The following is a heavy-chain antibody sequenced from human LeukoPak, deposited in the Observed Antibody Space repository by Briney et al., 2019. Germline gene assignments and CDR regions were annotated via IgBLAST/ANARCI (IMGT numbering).Heavy chain of an antibody. CDR2: ISYIGST. CDR1: GDSMKSHY. V-gene: IGHV4-59*11. CDR3: ARDPTTVTKGLDI. Sequence: SETLSLTCTVSGDSMKSHYWSWIRQPPGKGLEWIGYISYIGSTNYNPSLKSRVTISVDTSKNQFSLRLSSVTAADTAVYYCARDPTTVTKGLDIWGQGTMVTVSS. D-gene: IGHD4-17*01. J-gene: IGHJ3*02.